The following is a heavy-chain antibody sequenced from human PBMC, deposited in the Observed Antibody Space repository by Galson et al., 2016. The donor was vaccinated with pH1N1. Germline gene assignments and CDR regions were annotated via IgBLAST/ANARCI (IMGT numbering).Heavy chain of an antibody. Sequence: SLRLSCAASGFTFSTYAMSWVRQAPGKGLEWVSTITARGIGSYYADSVEGRFTISRDNSKNTLYLQLNSLRAEDTAVYFCANGRDYYDSSVYYPSGWFDPWGQGTLVTVSS. D-gene: IGHD3-22*01. CDR2: ITARGIGS. V-gene: IGHV3-23*01. CDR3: ANGRDYYDSSVYYPSGWFDP. J-gene: IGHJ5*02. CDR1: GFTFSTYA.